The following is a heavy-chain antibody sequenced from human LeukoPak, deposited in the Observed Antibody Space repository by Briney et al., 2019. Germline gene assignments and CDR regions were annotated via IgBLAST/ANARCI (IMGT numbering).Heavy chain of an antibody. V-gene: IGHV3-23*01. CDR2: ISSSGNNA. CDR3: AKDIQLST. J-gene: IGHJ3*01. Sequence: GGSLRLSCAVSGFTFRGAAMTWVRQAPGKGLEWVSLISSSGNNAYYADSVKVRFTISRDNSKNTLSLQMNSLRVEDTAIYYCAKDIQLSTWGLGTRVTVSS. D-gene: IGHD5-24*01. CDR1: GFTFRGAA.